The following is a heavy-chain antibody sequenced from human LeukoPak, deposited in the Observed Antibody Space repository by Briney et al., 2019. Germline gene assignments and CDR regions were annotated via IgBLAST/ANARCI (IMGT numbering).Heavy chain of an antibody. V-gene: IGHV1-69*05. CDR2: IIPIFGTA. D-gene: IGHD5-12*01. CDR1: GGTFSSYA. J-gene: IGHJ5*02. Sequence: SVKVSCKASGGTFSSYAISWVRQAPGQGLEWMGGIIPIFGTANYAQKFQGRVTITTDESTSTAYMELSSLRSEDTAVYYCAAQGSGYDFESGWFHPWGQGTLVTVSS. CDR3: AAQGSGYDFESGWFHP.